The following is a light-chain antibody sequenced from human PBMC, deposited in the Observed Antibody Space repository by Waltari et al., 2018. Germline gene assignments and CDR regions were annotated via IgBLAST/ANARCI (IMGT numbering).Light chain of an antibody. CDR3: CSYTTTTTLV. CDR2: EVT. CDR1: RNDVGSYSY. V-gene: IGLV2-14*01. Sequence: QSAPTQPASVSASPGQSITISCTGTRNDVGSYSYVSWYRQYPGKAPELLIYEVTHPPSGVSDRFSGSRSGSTASLTISGRQTEDEANYFCCSYTTTTTLVFGTGTKVIVL. J-gene: IGLJ1*01.